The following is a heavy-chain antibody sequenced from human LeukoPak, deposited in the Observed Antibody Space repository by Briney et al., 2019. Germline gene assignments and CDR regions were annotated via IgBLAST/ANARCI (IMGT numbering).Heavy chain of an antibody. CDR3: AKGSRGWYSWYFDV. CDR1: GFTFSSYG. V-gene: IGHV3-30*18. J-gene: IGHJ2*01. Sequence: PGRSLRLSCAASGFTFSSYGMHWVRQAPGKGLEWVAVISYDGSNKYYADSVKGRFTISRDNSKNTLYLQMNSLRAGDTAVYYCAKGSRGWYSWYFDVWGRGTLVTVSS. CDR2: ISYDGSNK. D-gene: IGHD6-19*01.